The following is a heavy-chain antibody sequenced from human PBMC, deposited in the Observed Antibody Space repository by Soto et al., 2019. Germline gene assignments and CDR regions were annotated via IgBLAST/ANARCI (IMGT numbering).Heavy chain of an antibody. V-gene: IGHV3-73*01. CDR2: IRDRACSYAT. CDR1: GFVFKDSS. J-gene: IGHJ4*02. CDR3: TRLISAAQDY. D-gene: IGHD3-16*02. Sequence: EVLLVESGGGLVQPGGSLKLSCAASGFVFKDSSIHWVRQASGKGLEWVGRIRDRACSYATAYAASVTGRFTISRDDSTNTAYLQMNSLETEDTAIYYCTRLISAAQDYWGQGTQVTVSS.